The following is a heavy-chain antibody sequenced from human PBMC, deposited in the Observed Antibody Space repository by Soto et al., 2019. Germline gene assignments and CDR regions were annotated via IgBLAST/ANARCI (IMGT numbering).Heavy chain of an antibody. J-gene: IGHJ6*02. V-gene: IGHV3-23*01. CDR3: AKASVLRFLAPYYYYGMDV. CDR1: GFTFSSYA. CDR2: ISGSGGST. D-gene: IGHD3-3*01. Sequence: GGSLRLSCAASGFTFSSYAMSWVRQAPGKGLEWVSAISGSGGSTYYADSVKGRFTISRDNSKNTLYLQMNSLRAEDMAVYYCAKASVLRFLAPYYYYGMDVWGQGTTVTVSS.